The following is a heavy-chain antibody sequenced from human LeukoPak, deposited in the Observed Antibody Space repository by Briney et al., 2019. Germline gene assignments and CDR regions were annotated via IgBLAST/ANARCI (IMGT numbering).Heavy chain of an antibody. J-gene: IGHJ3*02. Sequence: PSETLSLTCTVSGYSISSGYYWGWIRQPPGKGLEWIGSIYHSGSTYYNPSLKSRVTISVDTSKNQFSLKLSSVTAADTAVYYRARETVIPSDAFDIWGQGTMVTVSS. CDR3: ARETVIPSDAFDI. CDR2: IYHSGST. D-gene: IGHD1-14*01. CDR1: GYSISSGYY. V-gene: IGHV4-38-2*02.